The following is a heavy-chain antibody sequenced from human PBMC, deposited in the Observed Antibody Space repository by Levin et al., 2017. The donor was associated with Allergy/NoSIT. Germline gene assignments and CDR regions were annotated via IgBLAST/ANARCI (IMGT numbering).Heavy chain of an antibody. D-gene: IGHD6-19*01. CDR3: GRDPGYSSGWRKYYFDY. CDR1: GGSISSSNW. J-gene: IGHJ4*02. CDR2: IYHSGST. Sequence: SETLSLTCAVSGGSISSSNWWSWVRQPPGKGLEWIGEIYHSGSTNYNPSLKSRVTISVDKSKNQFSLQLSSVTAADAAVFYCGRDPGYSSGWRKYYFDYWGQGTLVTVSS. V-gene: IGHV4-4*02.